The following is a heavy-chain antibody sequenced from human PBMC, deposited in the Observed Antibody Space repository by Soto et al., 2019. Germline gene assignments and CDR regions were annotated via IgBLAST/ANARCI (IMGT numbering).Heavy chain of an antibody. Sequence: ASVKVSCKASGYTFTSYDITWVRQAPGQGLEWMGWINPYNGNTNYAQKLQGRVTMTTDTSTSTAYMGLRSLRSDDTAVYYCAITVTTGSYFDYWGQGTLVTVSS. CDR2: INPYNGNT. J-gene: IGHJ4*02. D-gene: IGHD4-17*01. CDR1: GYTFTSYD. V-gene: IGHV1-18*01. CDR3: AITVTTGSYFDY.